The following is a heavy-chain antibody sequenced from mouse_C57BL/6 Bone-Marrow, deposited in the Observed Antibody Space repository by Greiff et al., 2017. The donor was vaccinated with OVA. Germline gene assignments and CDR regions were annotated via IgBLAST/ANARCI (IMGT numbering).Heavy chain of an antibody. CDR3: AREGWDWYFDV. V-gene: IGHV1-26*01. J-gene: IGHJ1*03. CDR2: INPNNGGT. CDR1: GYTFTDYY. D-gene: IGHD1-1*02. Sequence: VQLQQSGPELVKPGASVKISCKASGYTFTDYYMNWVKQSHGKSLEWIGDINPNNGGTSYNQKFKGKATLTVDKSSSTAYMELRSLTSVDSAVYYCAREGWDWYFDVWGTGTTVTVSS.